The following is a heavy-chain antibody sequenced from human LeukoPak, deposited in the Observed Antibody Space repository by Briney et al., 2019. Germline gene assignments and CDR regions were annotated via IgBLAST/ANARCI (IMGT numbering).Heavy chain of an antibody. D-gene: IGHD2-2*01. Sequence: QAGGSLRLSCAASGFTFSSYGMHWVRQAPGKGLEWVAFIRYDGSNKYYADSVKGRFTISRDNSKNTLYLQMNSLRAEDTAVYYCAKDHFIVVPAALDYWGQGTLVTVSS. CDR1: GFTFSSYG. CDR2: IRYDGSNK. V-gene: IGHV3-30*02. J-gene: IGHJ4*02. CDR3: AKDHFIVVPAALDY.